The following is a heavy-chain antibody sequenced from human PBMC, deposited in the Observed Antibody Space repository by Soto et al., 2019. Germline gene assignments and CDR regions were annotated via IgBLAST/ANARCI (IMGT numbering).Heavy chain of an antibody. CDR2: IYHSGTT. J-gene: IGHJ4*02. Sequence: SETLSLTCTVSGGSISSGGYSWSWIRQPPGKGLEWIGNIYHSGTTYYNPSLKSRVTISVDGSKNQFSLRLSSVTAADTAVYYCARGSSSGYYFAYWGQGTLVTVSS. CDR3: ARGSSSGYYFAY. CDR1: GGSISSGGYS. V-gene: IGHV4-30-2*01. D-gene: IGHD3-22*01.